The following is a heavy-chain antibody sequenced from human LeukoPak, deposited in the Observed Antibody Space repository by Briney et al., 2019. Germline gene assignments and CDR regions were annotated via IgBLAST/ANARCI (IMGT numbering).Heavy chain of an antibody. J-gene: IGHJ6*02. CDR2: ISSSSTYI. CDR3: ARGYGDKASNLYYYYGMDV. V-gene: IGHV3-21*01. Sequence: PGGSLRLSCAASGFTFSSYSMDWVRQAPGKGLEWVSSISSSSTYIYYADSVKGRFTISRDNAKNSLYLQMHSLRAEDTAVYYCARGYGDKASNLYYYYGMDVWGQGTTVTVSS. D-gene: IGHD4-17*01. CDR1: GFTFSSYS.